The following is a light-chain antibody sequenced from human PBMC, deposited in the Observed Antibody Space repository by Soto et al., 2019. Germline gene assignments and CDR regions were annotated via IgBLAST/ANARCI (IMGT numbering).Light chain of an antibody. CDR3: QQYHSYPFT. Sequence: DIQMTQSPSTLSASVGDRVTITCRASQDINNWLAWYQQKPGKAPKFLIYDASTLESGVPSRFSGSASGTEFTLTISSLQPDDFSTYFCQQYHSYPFTFGQGTKLDIK. V-gene: IGKV1-5*01. J-gene: IGKJ2*01. CDR1: QDINNW. CDR2: DAS.